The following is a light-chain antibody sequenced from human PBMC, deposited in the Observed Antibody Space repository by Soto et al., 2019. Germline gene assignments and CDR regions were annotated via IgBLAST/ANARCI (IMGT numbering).Light chain of an antibody. CDR1: QGISSY. CDR2: AAS. V-gene: IGKV1-9*01. CDR3: QQLKSYPQT. Sequence: DIQLTQSPSFLSASVGDRVTITCRASQGISSYLAWYQKKPGKAPKLLMYAASTLKSGVPSRFSGSRSGTEFTLTISSLQPEDFATYYCQQLKSYPQTFGQGTKVEIK. J-gene: IGKJ1*01.